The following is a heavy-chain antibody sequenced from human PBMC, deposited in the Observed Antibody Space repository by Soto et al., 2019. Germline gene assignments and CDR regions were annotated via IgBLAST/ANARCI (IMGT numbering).Heavy chain of an antibody. V-gene: IGHV3-49*04. CDR3: TTDLNPRYCSGFDCYSGQHGMAV. CDR1: GFTFGDYT. Sequence: GGSLRLSCTASGFTFGDYTMSWVRQAPGKGLEWVGFIRSKPYGETTEYAASVKGRFTISRDDYRSIAYLKMNSLKTEDTAVYYCTTDLNPRYCSGFDCYSGQHGMAVWGQGTTVTVSS. J-gene: IGHJ6*02. D-gene: IGHD2-15*01. CDR2: IRSKPYGETT.